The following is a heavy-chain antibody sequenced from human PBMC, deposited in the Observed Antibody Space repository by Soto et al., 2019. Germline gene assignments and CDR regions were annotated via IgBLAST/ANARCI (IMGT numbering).Heavy chain of an antibody. CDR3: AKGGWGFTTRNQRFDY. CDR1: GFTFSSYA. D-gene: IGHD3-22*01. J-gene: IGHJ4*02. V-gene: IGHV3-23*01. CDR2: ISGSGGST. Sequence: GGSLRLSCAASGFTFSSYAMSWVRQAPGKGLEWVSAISGSGGSTYYADSVKGRFTISRDNSKNTLYLQMNSLRAEDTAVYYCAKGGWGFTTRNQRFDYWGQGTLVTVSS.